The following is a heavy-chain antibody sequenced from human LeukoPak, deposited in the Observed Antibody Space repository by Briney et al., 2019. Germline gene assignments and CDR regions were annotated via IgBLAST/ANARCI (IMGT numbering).Heavy chain of an antibody. D-gene: IGHD3-10*01. Sequence: SVKVSCKASGGTFSSYAISWVRQAPGQGLEWMGGIIPIFGTANYAQKLQGRVTLTTDTSTSTAYMELRSLRSDDTAVYYCARDGSGVWFDYWGQGTLVTVSS. CDR1: GGTFSSYA. CDR2: IIPIFGTA. V-gene: IGHV1-69*05. CDR3: ARDGSGVWFDY. J-gene: IGHJ4*02.